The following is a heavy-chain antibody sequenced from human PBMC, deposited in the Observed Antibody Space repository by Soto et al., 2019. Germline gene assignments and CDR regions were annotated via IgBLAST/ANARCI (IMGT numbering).Heavy chain of an antibody. CDR2: IYSGGST. V-gene: IGHV3-53*04. Sequence: PGGSLRLSCAASGFTVSSNYMSWVRQAPGKGLEWVSVIYSGGSTYYADSVKGRFTISRHNSKNTLYLQMNSLRAEDTAVYYCARDRPTRWGSGSYTPYYYGMDVWGQGTTVTVSS. D-gene: IGHD3-10*01. CDR3: ARDRPTRWGSGSYTPYYYGMDV. J-gene: IGHJ6*02. CDR1: GFTVSSNY.